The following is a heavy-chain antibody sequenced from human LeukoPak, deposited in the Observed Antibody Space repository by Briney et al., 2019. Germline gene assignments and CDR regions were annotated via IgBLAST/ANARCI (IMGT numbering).Heavy chain of an antibody. Sequence: SETLSLTCAVSGGSISSGGYSWSWIRQPPGKGLEWIGYIFHSESTYYNPSLKSRVTISVDRSKTQFSLKLNSVTAADTAVYYCARGPDCSSTSCYESWFDPWGQGTLVTVSS. D-gene: IGHD2-2*01. CDR3: ARGPDCSSTSCYESWFDP. CDR2: IFHSEST. CDR1: GGSISSGGYS. J-gene: IGHJ5*02. V-gene: IGHV4-30-2*01.